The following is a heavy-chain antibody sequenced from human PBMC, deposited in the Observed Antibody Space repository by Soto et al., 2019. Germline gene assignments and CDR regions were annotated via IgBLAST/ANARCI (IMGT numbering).Heavy chain of an antibody. CDR2: VFYNGHT. CDR3: AKHPYIPLVIPFWHFDL. CDR1: GDSIGKSKYY. D-gene: IGHD3-16*02. Sequence: QLQLQESGPGLVKSSETLSLTCTVSGDSIGKSKYYWGWIRQPPGKGLEWIGSVFYNGHTYHNPSLNRRVTLSVDTSNTQFSLRMSSVTAADTSVYYCAKHPYIPLVIPFWHFDLWGRGTLVTVSS. J-gene: IGHJ2*01. V-gene: IGHV4-39*01.